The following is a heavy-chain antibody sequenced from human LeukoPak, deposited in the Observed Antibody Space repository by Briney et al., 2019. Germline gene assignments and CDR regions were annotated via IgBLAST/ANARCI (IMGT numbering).Heavy chain of an antibody. Sequence: GESLKISCKGSTYRFTNYWIGWVRQMPGKGLEWMGIIYPGDSDTRYSPSFQGQVTISADKSISTAYLQWSSLKASDTAMYYCARVYGAGAYYFDYWGQGTLVTVSS. V-gene: IGHV5-51*01. CDR3: ARVYGAGAYYFDY. CDR2: IYPGDSDT. D-gene: IGHD4-17*01. CDR1: TYRFTNYW. J-gene: IGHJ4*02.